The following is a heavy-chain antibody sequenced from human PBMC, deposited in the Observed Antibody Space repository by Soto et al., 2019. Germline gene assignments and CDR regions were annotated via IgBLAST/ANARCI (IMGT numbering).Heavy chain of an antibody. CDR1: GFTVSSNY. J-gene: IGHJ6*02. CDR3: ARDKGSSGWYEVYGMDV. V-gene: IGHV3-53*01. CDR2: TYSGGST. Sequence: GGSLRLSCAASGFTVSSNYMSWVRQAPGKGLEWVSVTYSGGSTDYADPVKGRFTISRDNSKNTLYLQMNSLRAEDTAVYYCARDKGSSGWYEVYGMDVWGQGTTVTVSS. D-gene: IGHD6-19*01.